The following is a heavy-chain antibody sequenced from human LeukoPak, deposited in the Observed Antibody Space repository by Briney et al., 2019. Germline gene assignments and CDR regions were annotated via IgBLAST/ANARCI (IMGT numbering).Heavy chain of an antibody. Sequence: SETLSLTCAVSGASISGSGYYWGWIRQPPGKGLEWIGNIYSSGSTYYNASLQSRVTISIDTSKNQFSLRLNSVTAADTAVYYCARDPGLLVRGSRRGYDGNYYYMDVWGKGTTVTISS. D-gene: IGHD3-10*01. V-gene: IGHV4-39*07. CDR3: ARDPGLLVRGSRRGYDGNYYYMDV. J-gene: IGHJ6*03. CDR2: IYSSGST. CDR1: GASISGSGYY.